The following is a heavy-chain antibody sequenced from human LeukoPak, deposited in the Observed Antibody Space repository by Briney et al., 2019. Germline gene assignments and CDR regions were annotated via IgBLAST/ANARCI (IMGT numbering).Heavy chain of an antibody. CDR3: ARGYWKAEYGSGSQIDY. Sequence: SETLSLTCTVSGGSISSYYWSWIRQPPGKGLEWIGYIYYSGSTNYNPSLKSRVTISVDTSKNQFSLKLSSVTAADTAVYYCARGYWKAEYGSGSQIDYWSQGTLVTVSS. V-gene: IGHV4-59*01. CDR1: GGSISSYY. D-gene: IGHD3-10*01. J-gene: IGHJ4*02. CDR2: IYYSGST.